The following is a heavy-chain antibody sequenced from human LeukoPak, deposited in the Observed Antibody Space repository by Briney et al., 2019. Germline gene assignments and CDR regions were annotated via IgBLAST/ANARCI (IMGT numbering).Heavy chain of an antibody. Sequence: GRSLRLSCAASGFTFSSYGMHWVRQAPGKGLEWVAVISYDGSNKYYADSVKGRFTISRDNSKNTLYLQMNSLRAEDTAVYYCARDSRGPIIGYFDYWGQGTLVTVSS. CDR3: ARDSRGPIIGYFDY. D-gene: IGHD3-10*01. J-gene: IGHJ4*02. CDR1: GFTFSSYG. CDR2: ISYDGSNK. V-gene: IGHV3-30*03.